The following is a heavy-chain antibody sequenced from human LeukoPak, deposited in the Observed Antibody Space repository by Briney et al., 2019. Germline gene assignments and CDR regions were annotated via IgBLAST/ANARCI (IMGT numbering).Heavy chain of an antibody. J-gene: IGHJ4*02. Sequence: GRSLRLSCVASGFTFSSYAMHWVRQAPGKGLEWVAVISYDGSNKYYADSVKGRFTISRDNSKNTLYLQMNSLRAEDTAEYYCAREPMYAALDYWGQGTLVTVSS. CDR3: AREPMYAALDY. CDR2: ISYDGSNK. CDR1: GFTFSSYA. V-gene: IGHV3-30*04. D-gene: IGHD2-15*01.